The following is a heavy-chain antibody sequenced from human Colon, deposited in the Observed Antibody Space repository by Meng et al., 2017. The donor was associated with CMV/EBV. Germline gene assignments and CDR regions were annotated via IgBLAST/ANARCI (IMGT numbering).Heavy chain of an antibody. D-gene: IGHD3-16*01. CDR1: GFTFDDYG. CDR2: INWNGGST. J-gene: IGHJ4*02. V-gene: IGHV3-20*04. Sequence: GESLKISCAASGFTFDDYGMSWVRQAPGKGLEWVSGINWNGGSTGYADSVKGRFTISRDNAKNSLYLQMNNVAADDTALYYCARGDFTTSSYDSWGQGTLVTVSS. CDR3: ARGDFTTSSYDS.